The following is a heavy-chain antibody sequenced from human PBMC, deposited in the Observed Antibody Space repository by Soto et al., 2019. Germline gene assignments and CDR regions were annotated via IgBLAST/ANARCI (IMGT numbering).Heavy chain of an antibody. J-gene: IGHJ4*02. V-gene: IGHV4-30-4*01. CDR2: VRYSGST. CDR1: GASIRSGDFV. D-gene: IGHD1-26*01. Sequence: QVQLRESGPGLVKPSQPLSLTCTVSGASIRSGDFVWSWIRQPPGKCLEWTGYVRYSGSTYYNPSLTSRVTISVDTSKNQFSLTLSSVTAADTAVYYCARLGGTVDDWGQGTLVTVS. CDR3: ARLGGTVDD.